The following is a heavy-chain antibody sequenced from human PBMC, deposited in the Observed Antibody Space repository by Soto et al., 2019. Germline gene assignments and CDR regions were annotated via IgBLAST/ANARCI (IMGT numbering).Heavy chain of an antibody. J-gene: IGHJ4*02. CDR2: INTDGSST. CDR3: AKRGVDTFGLSY. Sequence: EVQLVESGGGLVQPEGSLRLSYAVSGFTFSSFWMHWVRQAPGEGLVWVSRINTDGSSTSYADSVKGRFTISRDNAKNTLYLQMNSLRVEDTAMYYCAKRGVDTFGLSYWGQGTLVTVSS. V-gene: IGHV3-74*01. D-gene: IGHD3-10*01. CDR1: GFTFSSFW.